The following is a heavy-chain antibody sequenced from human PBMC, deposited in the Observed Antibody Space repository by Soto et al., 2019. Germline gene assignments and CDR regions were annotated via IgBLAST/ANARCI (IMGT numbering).Heavy chain of an antibody. CDR2: TYYRSKWYN. D-gene: IGHD3-16*02. CDR1: GNSVSSNSAA. V-gene: IGHV6-1*01. J-gene: IGHJ6*01. CDR3: GGLASYRAIDV. Sequence: SQTLSLTCVISGNSVSSNSAAWIWIRQSPSRGLEWLGRTYYRSKWYNDYAVSVKSRITINPDTSKIQFSLHLDSVIPEHTAVYCCGGLASYRAIDVWPQGTPVTVSS.